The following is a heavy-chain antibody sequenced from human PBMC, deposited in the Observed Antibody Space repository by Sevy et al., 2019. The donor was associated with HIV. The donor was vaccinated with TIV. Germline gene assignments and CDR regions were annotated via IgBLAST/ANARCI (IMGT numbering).Heavy chain of an antibody. CDR1: TFTFSTYA. V-gene: IGHV3-21*01. D-gene: IGHD5-12*01. Sequence: GGSLRLSCTASTFTFSTYAMNWVRQAPGKGLEWVSYISGSSNYIYYADSLKGRFTISRDNAKDSLYLQMTSLGAEDRAGYYCARSGMAWDAFDIWGQGTMVTVSS. CDR3: ARSGMAWDAFDI. J-gene: IGHJ3*02. CDR2: ISGSSNYI.